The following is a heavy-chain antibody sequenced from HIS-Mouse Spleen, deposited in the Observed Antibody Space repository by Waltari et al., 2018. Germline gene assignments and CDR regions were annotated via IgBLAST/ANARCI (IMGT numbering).Heavy chain of an antibody. CDR3: AKDRGSQFDY. CDR1: GFTFSRYG. Sequence: QVQLVESGGGVVQPGRSLRLSCGASGFTFSRYGMHWVRQAPGKGLEWVAVISYDGSNKYYADSVKGRFTISRDNSKNTLYLQMNSLRAEDTAVYYCAKDRGSQFDYWGQGTLVTVSS. CDR2: ISYDGSNK. D-gene: IGHD1-26*01. V-gene: IGHV3-30*18. J-gene: IGHJ4*02.